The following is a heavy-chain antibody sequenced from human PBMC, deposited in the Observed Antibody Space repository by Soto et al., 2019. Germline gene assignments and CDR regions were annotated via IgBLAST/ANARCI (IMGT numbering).Heavy chain of an antibody. CDR3: GSSRGYSCSYMGEGYDYAMDV. V-gene: IGHV1-69*06. D-gene: IGHD5-18*01. CDR1: GGTFSSYG. CDR2: IIPILDTT. J-gene: IGHJ6*02. Sequence: VQLVQSGAEVKKPGSSVSVSCKTSGGTFSSYGVNWERQAPGQGLEWMGGIIPILDTTYYAQKVQGRPTITADKSTSTAYMALSVLRSEDRAVYYCGSSRGYSCSYMGEGYDYAMDVWGQGTTVTVSS.